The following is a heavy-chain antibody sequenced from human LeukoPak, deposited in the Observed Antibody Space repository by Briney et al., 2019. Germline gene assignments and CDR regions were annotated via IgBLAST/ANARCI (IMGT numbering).Heavy chain of an antibody. V-gene: IGHV3-23*01. CDR2: ISCSGGCK. CDR3: AKGGTDVDTAMAPDLDY. D-gene: IGHD5-18*01. Sequence: GGSLRLSCAVSVFTYSRYAMRWVRQAPGKALEWVSYISCSGGCKQYADSVKGRFTIPRDNCKNTLYLEMNSQSAEDTAVYYCAKGGTDVDTAMAPDLDYWGQGTLVTVSS. J-gene: IGHJ4*02. CDR1: VFTYSRYA.